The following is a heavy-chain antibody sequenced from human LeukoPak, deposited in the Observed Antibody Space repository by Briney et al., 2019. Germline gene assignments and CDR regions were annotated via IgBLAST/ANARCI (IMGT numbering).Heavy chain of an antibody. J-gene: IGHJ3*01. CDR2: LYTGGTT. V-gene: IGHV3-66*01. D-gene: IGHD5-12*01. CDR3: ARAVDIVATTPFDL. CDR1: GFIVSSNY. Sequence: GGSLRLSCAASGFIVSSNYMSWVRQAPGKGLEWVSVLYTGGTTYYADSMKGRFTISRDNSKNTVYLDMNSLRAEDTAVYYCARAVDIVATTPFDLWGQGTMVTVSS.